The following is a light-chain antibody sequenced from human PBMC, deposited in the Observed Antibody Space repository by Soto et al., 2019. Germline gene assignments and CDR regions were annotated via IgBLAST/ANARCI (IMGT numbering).Light chain of an antibody. Sequence: EIVLTQSPDTLSLSPGESATLSCRASQGIGRYLAWFQQKPGQAPRLLIYDASTRATSIPARFSGSGSGRDFTLTISSLEPEDFAVYYCHQRSNWPLTFGPGIKVEIK. CDR3: HQRSNWPLT. J-gene: IGKJ3*01. V-gene: IGKV3-11*02. CDR1: QGIGRY. CDR2: DAS.